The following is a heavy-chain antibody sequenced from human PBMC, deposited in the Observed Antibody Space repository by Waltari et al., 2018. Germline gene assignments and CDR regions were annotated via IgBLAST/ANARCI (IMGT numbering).Heavy chain of an antibody. CDR2: INHAGST. Sequence: QVQLQEWGAGLLKPSETLSLTCAVYGGSFSDYYWTWIRQPPGAGLEWIVEINHAGSTKYNPSLKSRVTMSVDTSKSQFALKLTSVTAADTAMYYCARTTFYFDSDGSYYVYSSDYWGQGALVTVSS. J-gene: IGHJ4*02. CDR1: GGSFSDYY. CDR3: ARTTFYFDSDGSYYVYSSDY. D-gene: IGHD3-22*01. V-gene: IGHV4-34*02.